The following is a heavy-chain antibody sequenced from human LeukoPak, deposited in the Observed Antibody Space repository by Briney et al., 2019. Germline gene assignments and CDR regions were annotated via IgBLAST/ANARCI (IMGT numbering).Heavy chain of an antibody. J-gene: IGHJ4*02. D-gene: IGHD6-13*01. CDR2: INPNSGGT. V-gene: IGHV1-2*06. Sequence: ASVKVSCKASGYTFTGYYMHWVRQAPGQALEWMGRINPNSGGTNYAQKFQGRVTMTRDTSISTAYMELSRLRSDDTAVYYCARIRSSSWYGYFDYWGQGTLVTVSS. CDR1: GYTFTGYY. CDR3: ARIRSSSWYGYFDY.